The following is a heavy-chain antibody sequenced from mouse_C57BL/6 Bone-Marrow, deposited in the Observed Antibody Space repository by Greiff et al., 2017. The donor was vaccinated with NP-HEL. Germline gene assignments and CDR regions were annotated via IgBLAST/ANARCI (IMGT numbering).Heavy chain of an antibody. CDR3: ARGGYYGSSHFDY. D-gene: IGHD1-1*01. V-gene: IGHV5-16*01. Sequence: EVKLMESEGGLVQPGSSMKLSCTASGFTFSDYYMAWVRQVPEKGLELVANINYDGSSTYYLDSLKSRFIISRDNAKNILYLQMSSLKSEETATYYCARGGYYGSSHFDYWGQGTTLTVSS. J-gene: IGHJ2*01. CDR2: INYDGSST. CDR1: GFTFSDYY.